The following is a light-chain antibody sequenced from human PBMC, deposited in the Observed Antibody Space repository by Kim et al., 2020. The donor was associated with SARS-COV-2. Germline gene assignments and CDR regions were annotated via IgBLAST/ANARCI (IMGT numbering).Light chain of an antibody. V-gene: IGLV3-9*01. J-gene: IGLJ3*02. Sequence: VALGQTARITCGGNNIGSKNVHGYQQKPGQAPVLVIYRDSNRPSGIPERFSGSNSGNTATLTISRAQAGDEADYYCQVWDSRNWVFGGGTQLTVL. CDR2: RDS. CDR1: NIGSKN. CDR3: QVWDSRNWV.